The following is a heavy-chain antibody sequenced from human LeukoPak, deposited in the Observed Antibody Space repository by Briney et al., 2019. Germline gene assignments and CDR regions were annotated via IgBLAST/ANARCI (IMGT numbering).Heavy chain of an antibody. CDR1: GGSISRNNYY. CDR3: ATQTLVYDSRRGWYYDL. D-gene: IGHD3-22*01. J-gene: IGHJ2*01. CDR2: MHYSGTT. Sequence: SETLSLTCSVSGGSISRNNYYWGWIRQPPGKGLEWIGSMHYSGTTYYNPSLKSRLTISIHTSENEFSLRLSPVTAADTAVYYCATQTLVYDSRRGWYYDLWGRGTLVTVSS. V-gene: IGHV4-39*01.